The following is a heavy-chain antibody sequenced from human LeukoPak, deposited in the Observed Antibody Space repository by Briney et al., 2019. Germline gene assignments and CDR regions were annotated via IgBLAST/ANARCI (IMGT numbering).Heavy chain of an antibody. D-gene: IGHD6-25*01. CDR1: GFTFSNAW. V-gene: IGHV3-74*01. J-gene: IGHJ4*02. Sequence: GGSLRLSCVASGFTFSNAWKSWVRQAPGKGLVWVSRINSDGSSTAYADSVKGRFTVSRDNAKNTLYLQMNSLTVEDTAVYYCTRDRAATDLDYWGQGTLVTVSS. CDR3: TRDRAATDLDY. CDR2: INSDGSST.